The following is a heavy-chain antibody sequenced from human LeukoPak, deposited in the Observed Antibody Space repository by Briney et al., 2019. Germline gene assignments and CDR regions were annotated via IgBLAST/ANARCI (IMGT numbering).Heavy chain of an antibody. V-gene: IGHV3-30*04. J-gene: IGHJ4*02. D-gene: IGHD1-1*01. CDR3: AKSRSGSANWALQIFDN. CDR2: ISYDGSHK. CDR1: GFPFSKFA. Sequence: GGSLRLSCAVSGFPFSKFAMHWVRQAPGKGLEWVAVISYDGSHKYFGDSVKGRFTISRDNSKNSLFVQMNSLRAEDTAVYFCAKSRSGSANWALQIFDNWGQGTLVTVSS.